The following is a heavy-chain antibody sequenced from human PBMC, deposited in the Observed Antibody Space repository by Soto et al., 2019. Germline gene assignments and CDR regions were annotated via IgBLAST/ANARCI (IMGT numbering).Heavy chain of an antibody. J-gene: IGHJ6*02. Sequence: SVKVSCKASGSTFTSSAVQWVRQARGQRLEWIGWIVVGSGNTNYAQKFQERVTITRDMSTSTAYMELSSLRSEDTAVYYCAAGRELTFGRTVYGMDVWGQGTTVPVSS. CDR3: AAGRELTFGRTVYGMDV. V-gene: IGHV1-58*01. CDR2: IVVGSGNT. CDR1: GSTFTSSA. D-gene: IGHD4-17*01.